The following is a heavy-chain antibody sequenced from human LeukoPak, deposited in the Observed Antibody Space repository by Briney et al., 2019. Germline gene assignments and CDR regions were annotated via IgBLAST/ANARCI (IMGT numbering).Heavy chain of an antibody. CDR1: GFIFSSYG. Sequence: PGGSLRLSCAASGFIFSSYGMHWVRQAPGKGLEWVAVIWYDGSNKDYGDSVKGRFTISRDNSKNTVYLQMNSLRTEDTAVYYCTTLSGYYPRDFDYWGQGTLVTVSS. D-gene: IGHD3-22*01. CDR2: IWYDGSNK. J-gene: IGHJ4*02. CDR3: TTLSGYYPRDFDY. V-gene: IGHV3-33*01.